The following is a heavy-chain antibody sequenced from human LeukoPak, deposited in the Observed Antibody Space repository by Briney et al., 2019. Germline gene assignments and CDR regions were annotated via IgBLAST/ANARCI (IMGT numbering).Heavy chain of an antibody. V-gene: IGHV1-24*01. J-gene: IGHJ3*02. Sequence: ASVKVSCKVSGYTLTELSMHWVRQAPGKGLEWVGGFDPEDGETIYAQKFQGRVTMTEDTSTDTAYMELSSLRSEDTAVYYCATLRSYWYSSSWYVAFDIWGQGTMVTVSS. CDR2: FDPEDGET. D-gene: IGHD6-13*01. CDR1: GYTLTELS. CDR3: ATLRSYWYSSSWYVAFDI.